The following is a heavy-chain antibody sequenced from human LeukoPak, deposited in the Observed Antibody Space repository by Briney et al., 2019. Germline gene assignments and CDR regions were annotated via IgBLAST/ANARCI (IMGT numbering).Heavy chain of an antibody. V-gene: IGHV4-59*12. J-gene: IGHJ4*02. CDR3: ARDRYSYGYLYYFDY. CDR1: GGSISSYY. Sequence: PSETLSLTCTVSGGSISSYYWSWIRQPPGKGLEWIGYIYYSGSTNYNPSLKSRVTISVDTSKNQFSLKLSSVTAADTAVYYCARDRYSYGYLYYFDYWGQGTLVTVSS. CDR2: IYYSGST. D-gene: IGHD5-18*01.